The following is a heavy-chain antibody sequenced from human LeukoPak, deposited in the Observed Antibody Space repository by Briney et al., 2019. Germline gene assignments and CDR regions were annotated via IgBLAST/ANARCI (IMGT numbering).Heavy chain of an antibody. D-gene: IGHD4-23*01. CDR1: GYTFTSYG. CDR2: ISAYNGNT. J-gene: IGHJ5*02. Sequence: ASVKVSCKASGYTFTSYGISWVRRAPGQGLEWMGWISAYNGNTNYAQKLQGRVTMTTDTSTSTAYMELRSLRSDDTAVYYCARDGESGNPGNWFDPWGQGTLVTVSS. V-gene: IGHV1-18*01. CDR3: ARDGESGNPGNWFDP.